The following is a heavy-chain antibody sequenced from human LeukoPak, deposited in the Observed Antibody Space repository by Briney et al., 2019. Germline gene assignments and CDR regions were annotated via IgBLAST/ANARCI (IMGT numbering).Heavy chain of an antibody. V-gene: IGHV4-39*01. CDR3: ARHSSYYGNFDY. Sequence: SETLSLXCTVSGGSISSSSYYWVWIRQPPGKGLEWIGSIYHSGSSYYNPSLKSRVTISVDTSKNQFSLKLSSVTAADTAVYYCARHSSYYGNFDYWGQGTLVTVSS. CDR2: IYHSGSS. CDR1: GGSISSSSYY. D-gene: IGHD3-10*01. J-gene: IGHJ4*02.